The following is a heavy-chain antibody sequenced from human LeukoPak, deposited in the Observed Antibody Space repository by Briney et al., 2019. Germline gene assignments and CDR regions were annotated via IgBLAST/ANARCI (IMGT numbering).Heavy chain of an antibody. Sequence: SETLSLTCTVSGGSISSSSCYWGWIRQPPGKGLEWIGSIYYSGSTYYNPSLKSRVTISVDTSKNQFSLKLSSVTAADTAVYYCARDSVVAHFDPWGQGALVTVSS. CDR2: IYYSGST. CDR3: ARDSVVAHFDP. V-gene: IGHV4-39*07. J-gene: IGHJ5*02. D-gene: IGHD2-2*01. CDR1: GGSISSSSCY.